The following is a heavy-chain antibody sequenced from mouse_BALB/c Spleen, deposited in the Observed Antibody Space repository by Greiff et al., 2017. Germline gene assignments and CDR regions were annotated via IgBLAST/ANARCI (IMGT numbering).Heavy chain of an antibody. CDR3: ARHPFAY. CDR2: ISNGGGST. J-gene: IGHJ3*01. V-gene: IGHV5-12-2*01. Sequence: EVQLVESGGGLVQPGGSLKLSCAASGFTFSSYTMSWVRQTPEKRLEWVAYISNGGGSTYYPDTVKGRFTISRDNAKNTLYLQMSSLKSEDTAMYYCARHPFAYWGQGTLVTVSA. CDR1: GFTFSSYT.